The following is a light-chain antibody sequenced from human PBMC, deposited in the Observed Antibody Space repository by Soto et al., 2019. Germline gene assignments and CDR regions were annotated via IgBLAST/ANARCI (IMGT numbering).Light chain of an antibody. Sequence: DIAMTQSAATVSVSPGERATLCCRASQCVTSMYLAWYQQMPGQAPRLLIYHASTRATGIPDRFSGSGSGTDFTLTISRLEPEDFAVYYCQQYGTSPRPFGQGTKVDIK. V-gene: IGKV3-20*01. CDR1: QCVTSMY. CDR3: QQYGTSPRP. J-gene: IGKJ1*01. CDR2: HAS.